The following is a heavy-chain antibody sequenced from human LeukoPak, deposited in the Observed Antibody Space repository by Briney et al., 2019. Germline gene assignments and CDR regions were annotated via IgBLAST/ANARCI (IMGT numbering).Heavy chain of an antibody. CDR2: IYTSGST. V-gene: IGHV4-4*07. D-gene: IGHD6-19*01. CDR3: ARQSIAVAGIGAFDI. CDR1: GGSISSYY. J-gene: IGHJ3*02. Sequence: SETLSLTCTVSGGSISSYYWSWIRQPAGKGLEWIGRIYTSGSTNYNPSLKSRVTMSVDTSKNQFSLKLSSVTTADTAVYYCARQSIAVAGIGAFDIWGQGTMVTVSS.